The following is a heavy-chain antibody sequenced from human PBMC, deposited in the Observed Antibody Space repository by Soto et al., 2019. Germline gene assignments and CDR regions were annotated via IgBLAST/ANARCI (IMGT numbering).Heavy chain of an antibody. D-gene: IGHD6-25*01. CDR2: ISHSGST. CDR1: GGSFSGYY. V-gene: IGHV4-34*01. CDR3: ARGRARGLGMDV. J-gene: IGHJ6*02. Sequence: SETLSLTCAVYGGSFSGYYWSWIRQPPGKGLEWLGEISHSGSTNYNPSLNSRVTISVDTSKKQFPLKLSSVTAADTAIYYLARGRARGLGMDVWGQGTTVTVSS.